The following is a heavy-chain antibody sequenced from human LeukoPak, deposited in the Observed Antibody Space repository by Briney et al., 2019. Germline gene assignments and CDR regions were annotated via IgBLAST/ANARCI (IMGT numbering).Heavy chain of an antibody. CDR3: ARDHGDYRFDY. V-gene: IGHV4-59*01. CDR2: IYYSGST. D-gene: IGHD4-17*01. Sequence: SETLSLTCTVSGGSISSYYWSWIRQPPGKGLEWIGYIYYSGSTNYNPSLKSRVTISVDTSKNQFSLKLSSVTAADTAVHYCARDHGDYRFDYWGQGTLVTVSS. J-gene: IGHJ4*02. CDR1: GGSISSYY.